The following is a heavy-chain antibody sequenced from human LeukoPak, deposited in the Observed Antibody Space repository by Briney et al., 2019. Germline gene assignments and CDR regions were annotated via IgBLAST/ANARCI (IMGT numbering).Heavy chain of an antibody. CDR3: ARDRWGSSGWYGKGVFDY. CDR2: IGAGADT. CDR1: GFSFSNSD. J-gene: IGHJ4*02. Sequence: GGSLRLSCAASGFSFSNSDMHWVRQATGKGLEWVSAIGAGADTYYPDSVKGRFTISRENAKNSLYLQMNSLRAGDTGVYYCARDRWGSSGWYGKGVFDYWGQGTLVTVSS. D-gene: IGHD6-19*01. V-gene: IGHV3-13*01.